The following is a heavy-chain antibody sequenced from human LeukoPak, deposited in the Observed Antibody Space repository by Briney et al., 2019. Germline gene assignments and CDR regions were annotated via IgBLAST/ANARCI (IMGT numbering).Heavy chain of an antibody. J-gene: IGHJ4*02. D-gene: IGHD4-17*01. V-gene: IGHV4-39*07. CDR2: IYHSGST. CDR1: GGSISSSSYY. Sequence: PSETLSLTCTVSGGSISSSSYYWGWIRQPPGKGLEWIGYIYHSGSTYYNPSLKSRVTISVDRSKNQFSLKLSSVTAADTAVYYCASYGDRTFDYWGQGTLVTVSS. CDR3: ASYGDRTFDY.